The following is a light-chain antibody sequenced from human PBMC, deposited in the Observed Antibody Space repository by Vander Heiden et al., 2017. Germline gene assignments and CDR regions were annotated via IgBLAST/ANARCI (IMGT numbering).Light chain of an antibody. J-gene: IGLJ1*01. Sequence: QSVLTQPPSVSGAPGQRVTIPCTGTSSNIGAVYDLHWYHPLPVTAPNLLVYGNSNRPSGVPDRFSGSKSGTSASLAITGLQAEDEADYYCQSYDSSLSGYVFGTGTKVTVL. CDR2: GNS. V-gene: IGLV1-40*01. CDR1: SSNIGAVYD. CDR3: QSYDSSLSGYV.